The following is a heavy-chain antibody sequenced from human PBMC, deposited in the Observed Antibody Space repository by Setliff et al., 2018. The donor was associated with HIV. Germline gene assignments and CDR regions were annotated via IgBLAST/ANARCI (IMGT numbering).Heavy chain of an antibody. Sequence: GASVKVSCKASGYTFTSYVIHWVRQAPGQRLEWMGWINVGNGNTKYSQKFQGRVTITRDTSASTAYMELSSLRSEDTAVFYCARDIGGWHETETEYFQYWGQGTLVTVSS. CDR3: ARDIGGWHETETEYFQY. D-gene: IGHD6-19*01. J-gene: IGHJ1*01. V-gene: IGHV1-3*01. CDR1: GYTFTSYV. CDR2: INVGNGNT.